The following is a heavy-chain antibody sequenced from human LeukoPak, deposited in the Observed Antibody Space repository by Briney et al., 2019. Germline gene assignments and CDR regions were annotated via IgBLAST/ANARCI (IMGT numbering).Heavy chain of an antibody. CDR3: ATDVRSGYTGY. V-gene: IGHV3-15*01. CDR2: VQSKLDGDTK. D-gene: IGHD2-2*02. Sequence: GGSLTLSCAASGFTFSNAWMTWVRQAPGKGLEWVGRVQSKLDGDTKDYAAPVKGRFTISRDYSRNTLYLQMTRLKTEGTAVYYCATDVRSGYTGYWGRGNLVTVSS. CDR1: GFTFSNAW. J-gene: IGHJ4*02.